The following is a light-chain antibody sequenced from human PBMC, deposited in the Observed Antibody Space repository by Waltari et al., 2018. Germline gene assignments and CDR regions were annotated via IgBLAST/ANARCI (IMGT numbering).Light chain of an antibody. Sequence: DIQMTQSPSSLSASIGDRVTITCRASQSISGNLNWYQRKPGKAPKLLIYAASSLQSGVPSRVSGSGSGTDFTLTISSLQREDFATYYCQQSYSTPWTFGQGTKVEIK. CDR2: AAS. V-gene: IGKV1-39*01. CDR3: QQSYSTPWT. CDR1: QSISGN. J-gene: IGKJ1*01.